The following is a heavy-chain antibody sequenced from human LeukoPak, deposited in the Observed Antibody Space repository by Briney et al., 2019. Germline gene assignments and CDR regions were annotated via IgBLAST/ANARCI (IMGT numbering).Heavy chain of an antibody. V-gene: IGHV3-9*01. J-gene: IGHJ4*02. CDR1: GFTFDDYA. D-gene: IGHD1-1*01. CDR2: ITWNNDVI. Sequence: PGGSLRLSCAASGFTFDDYAIHWVRQAPGKGLEWVSGITWNNDVIGYADSVKGRFTISRDNAKNSLYLQMNSLRAEDTALYYCAKDPTPRTGPYLDYWGQGTLVTVSS. CDR3: AKDPTPRTGPYLDY.